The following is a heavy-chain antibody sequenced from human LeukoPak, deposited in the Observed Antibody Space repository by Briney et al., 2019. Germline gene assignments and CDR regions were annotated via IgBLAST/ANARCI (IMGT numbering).Heavy chain of an antibody. CDR1: GGTFSSYA. CDR2: IIPIFGTA. Sequence: SVKVSCTASGGTFSSYAISWVRQAPGQGLEWMGGIIPIFGTANYAQKFQGRVTITTDESTSTAYMELSSLRSEDTAVYYCARDSSSYRYYFDYWGQGTLVTVSS. CDR3: ARDSSSYRYYFDY. V-gene: IGHV1-69*05. D-gene: IGHD6-13*01. J-gene: IGHJ4*02.